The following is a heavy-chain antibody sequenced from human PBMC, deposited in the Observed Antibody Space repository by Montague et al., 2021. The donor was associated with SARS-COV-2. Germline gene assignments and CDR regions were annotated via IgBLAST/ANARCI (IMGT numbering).Heavy chain of an antibody. CDR1: GGSLSGYY. J-gene: IGHJ6*02. CDR3: ASGIYPSGSYYNRYYYGLNI. Sequence: SETLSLTCAVHGGSLSGYYWSWIRQPPEKGLEWIGEINHSANTKXNPSLKSPVTISIDTSKNQFSLKMTSVTAADTATYYCASGIYPSGSYYNRYYYGLNIWGPGTTVIASS. CDR2: INHSANT. D-gene: IGHD3-10*01. V-gene: IGHV4-34*01.